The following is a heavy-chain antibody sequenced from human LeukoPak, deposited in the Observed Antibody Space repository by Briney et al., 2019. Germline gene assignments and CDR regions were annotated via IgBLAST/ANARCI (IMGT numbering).Heavy chain of an antibody. D-gene: IGHD3-3*01. V-gene: IGHV4-4*07. CDR2: IYTSGST. CDR3: ARGTRDFWSSYYWFDP. J-gene: IGHJ5*02. CDR1: GGSISSYY. Sequence: SEALSLTCTVSGGSISSYYWSWIRQPAGKGLEWIGRIYTSGSTNYNPFLKSRVTMSVDTSKNQFSLKLSSVTAADTAIYYCARGTRDFWSSYYWFDPWGQGTLVTVSS.